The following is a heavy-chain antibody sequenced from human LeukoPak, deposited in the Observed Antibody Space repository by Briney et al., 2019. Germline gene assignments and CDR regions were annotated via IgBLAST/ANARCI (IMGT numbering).Heavy chain of an antibody. J-gene: IGHJ4*02. CDR3: ARERRDYGDFDY. D-gene: IGHD4-17*01. CDR2: IILIFDTA. V-gene: IGHV1-69*06. Sequence: SVKVSCKASGYTFTGYYMHRVRQAPGQGLEWMGGIILIFDTANYAQKFKGRLTITADKSTNTAYMELSSLRSEDTAVYYCARERRDYGDFDYWGQGTLVTVSS. CDR1: GYTFTGYY.